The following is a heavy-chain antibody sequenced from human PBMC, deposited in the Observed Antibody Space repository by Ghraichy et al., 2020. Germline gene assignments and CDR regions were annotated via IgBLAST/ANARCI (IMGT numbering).Heavy chain of an antibody. CDR2: ITPISATP. J-gene: IGHJ6*02. D-gene: IGHD6-13*01. CDR3: ASRKIATARTNYYYYGMDV. V-gene: IGHV1-69*06. CDR1: GGSFSSYA. Sequence: SVKVSCKVSGGSFSSYAVSWVRQAPGQGLEWMGGITPISATPNYAQNFQGRVTIIADTSTSTAYMELSSLRSEDTAVYYCASRKIATARTNYYYYGMDVWGQGTTITVSS.